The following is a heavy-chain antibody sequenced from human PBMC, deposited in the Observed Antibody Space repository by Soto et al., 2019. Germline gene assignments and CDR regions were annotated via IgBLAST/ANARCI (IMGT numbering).Heavy chain of an antibody. CDR3: ARDSGTYYHYGMNV. CDR2: IWYDGNTK. D-gene: IGHD1-26*01. V-gene: IGHV3-33*01. CDR1: GFTFSSHG. J-gene: IGHJ6*02. Sequence: QVQLVESGGXVVQXGXSLRLSCTASGFTFSSHGMHWVRQAPGKGLEWVAVIWYDGNTKYNADSVKGRFTISRDNSKNTLYLQMNNLRVEDTAVYYCARDSGTYYHYGMNVWGQGTTVTVSS.